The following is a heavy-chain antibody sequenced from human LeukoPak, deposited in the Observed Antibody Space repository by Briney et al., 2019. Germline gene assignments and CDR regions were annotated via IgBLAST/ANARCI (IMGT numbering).Heavy chain of an antibody. J-gene: IGHJ4*02. CDR2: IYGGGST. CDR3: ARDQTYSSSWYLDY. Sequence: PGGSLRLSCAVSGLAVSRTYMSWVRQAPGKGLEWVSVIYGGGSTYYADSVKGRLTISRDTSKNTLYLQMNSLRAEDTAVYYCARDQTYSSSWYLDYWGQGTLVTVSS. V-gene: IGHV3-66*01. D-gene: IGHD6-13*01. CDR1: GLAVSRTY.